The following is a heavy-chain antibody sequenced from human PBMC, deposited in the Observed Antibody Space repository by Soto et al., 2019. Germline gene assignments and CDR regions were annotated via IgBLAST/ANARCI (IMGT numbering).Heavy chain of an antibody. V-gene: IGHV3-33*01. J-gene: IGHJ6*02. D-gene: IGHD6-13*01. CDR1: GFTFSSYG. CDR2: RWYDGSNK. Sequence: QVQLVESGGGVVQPGRSLRLSCAASGFTFSSYGIHWVRQAPGKGLEWVAVRWYDGSNKYYEDSVKGRFTTSRDNSKNTLYLQMNSLRAEDTPVYYCARNPAAAGTKGYYYGMEVWGQGTTVTVPS. CDR3: ARNPAAAGTKGYYYGMEV.